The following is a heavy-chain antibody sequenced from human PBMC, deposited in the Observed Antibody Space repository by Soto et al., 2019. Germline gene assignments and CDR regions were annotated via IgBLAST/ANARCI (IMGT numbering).Heavy chain of an antibody. J-gene: IGHJ4*02. CDR3: AKMWGQAYYYDSSGYLTY. V-gene: IGHV3-23*01. CDR2: ISGSGGST. Sequence: GGSLRLSCAASGFTFSSYAMSWVRQAPGKGLEWVSAISGSGGSTYYADSVKGRFTISRDNSKNTLYLQMNSLRAEDTAVYYCAKMWGQAYYYDSSGYLTYWGQGTLVTVSS. D-gene: IGHD3-22*01. CDR1: GFTFSSYA.